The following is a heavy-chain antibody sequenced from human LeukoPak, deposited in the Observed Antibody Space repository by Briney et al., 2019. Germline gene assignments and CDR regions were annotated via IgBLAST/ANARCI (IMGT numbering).Heavy chain of an antibody. CDR2: IQFDESDK. Sequence: GESLRLSCEASGFRFSDYGMHWVRQTPGKGLEWVTFIQFDESDKFYADSVKGRFIISRDNSRSTLYLQMNGLRPEDTAVYYCAKESKGSESSFDLWGQGTMVTVSS. V-gene: IGHV3-30*02. CDR3: AKESKGSESSFDL. D-gene: IGHD3-10*01. CDR1: GFRFSDYG. J-gene: IGHJ3*01.